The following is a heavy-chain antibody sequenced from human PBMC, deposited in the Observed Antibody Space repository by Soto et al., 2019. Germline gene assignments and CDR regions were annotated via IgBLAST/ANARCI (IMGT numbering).Heavy chain of an antibody. CDR3: ARCKYYYDSSGYYPNWFDP. Sequence: SVKISCNASGGTFSSYSMSWARQAPGQGLERMGVIIPIFGTANFAQKFQGRVTITADESTSTAYMELSSLRSEDTAVYYCARCKYYYDSSGYYPNWFDPWGQGTLVTVSS. CDR1: GGTFSSYS. V-gene: IGHV1-69*13. D-gene: IGHD3-22*01. J-gene: IGHJ5*02. CDR2: IIPIFGTA.